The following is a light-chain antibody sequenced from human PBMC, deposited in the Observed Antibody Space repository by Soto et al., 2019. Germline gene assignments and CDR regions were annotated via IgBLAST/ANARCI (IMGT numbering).Light chain of an antibody. CDR2: AAS. Sequence: AIRMTQSPSSLSASTGDRVTITCRASQAISSFLAWYQQKPGKAPKLLIYAASTLQSGVPSRFSGSGSGTDFTLTISCLQSEDFATYYCQQYYNYPRTFGQGTKVEIK. J-gene: IGKJ1*01. CDR3: QQYYNYPRT. CDR1: QAISSF. V-gene: IGKV1-8*01.